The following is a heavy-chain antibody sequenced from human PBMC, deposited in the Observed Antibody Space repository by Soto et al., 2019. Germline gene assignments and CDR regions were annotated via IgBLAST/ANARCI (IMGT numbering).Heavy chain of an antibody. CDR1: GYTFTGYY. J-gene: IGHJ5*02. D-gene: IGHD3-3*01. Sequence: ASVKVSCKASGYTFTGYYMHWVRQAPGQGLEWMGWINPNSGGTNYAQKFQGRVTMTRDTSISTAYMELSRLRSDDTAVYYCARAVTIFGVVTKFDPGGKGTLVTVS. V-gene: IGHV1-2*02. CDR3: ARAVTIFGVVTKFDP. CDR2: INPNSGGT.